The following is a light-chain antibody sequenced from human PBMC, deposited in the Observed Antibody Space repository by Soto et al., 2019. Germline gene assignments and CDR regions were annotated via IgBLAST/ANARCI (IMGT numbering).Light chain of an antibody. V-gene: IGKV3-15*01. CDR1: QTIYSN. CDR3: QQYQNLRT. Sequence: IMMTQSPATLSVSLGERATLSCRAGQTIYSNVAWYQQRPGQAPRLLIYRASTRATGVPARFGGSGSGTEFTLTISSLQSEDFAIYYCQQYQNLRTFGQGTKVDIK. J-gene: IGKJ1*01. CDR2: RAS.